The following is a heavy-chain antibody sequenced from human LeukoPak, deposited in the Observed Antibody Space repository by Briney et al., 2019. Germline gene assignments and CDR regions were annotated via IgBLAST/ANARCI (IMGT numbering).Heavy chain of an antibody. J-gene: IGHJ6*03. V-gene: IGHV1-2*02. Sequence: ASVKVSCKASGYTFTGYYMHWVRQAPGQGLEWMEWINPNSGGTNYAQKFQGRVTMTRDTSISTAYMELSRLRSDDTAVYYCARGPRGVVTPYYYYYYMDVWGKGTTVTVSS. CDR1: GYTFTGYY. CDR2: INPNSGGT. CDR3: ARGPRGVVTPYYYYYYMDV. D-gene: IGHD4-23*01.